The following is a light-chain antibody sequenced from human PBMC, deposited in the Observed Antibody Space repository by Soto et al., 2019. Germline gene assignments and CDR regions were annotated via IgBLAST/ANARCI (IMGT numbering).Light chain of an antibody. J-gene: IGKJ1*01. CDR3: QQYNNWSST. Sequence: EIAVTQSPATLSVSPGERATLSCRASQRVSSNLAWYQQKPGQAPRLLIYGASTRATGIPARFSGSGSGTEFTLTISSLQSEDFAVYYCQQYNNWSSTFGQGTKVEIK. V-gene: IGKV3-15*01. CDR1: QRVSSN. CDR2: GAS.